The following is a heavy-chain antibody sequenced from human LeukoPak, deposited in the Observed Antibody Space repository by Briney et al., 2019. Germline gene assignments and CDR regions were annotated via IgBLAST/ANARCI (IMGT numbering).Heavy chain of an antibody. V-gene: IGHV3-48*03. CDR1: GFTFSSYE. D-gene: IGHD6-6*01. Sequence: GGSLRLSCAASGFTFSSYEMNWVRQAPGKGLEWVSYISTSGSTIYYADSVKGRFTISRDNAKNTLYLQMNSLRAEDTAVYYCARVKRTSSSSGVDYWGQGTLVTVSS. CDR2: ISTSGSTI. CDR3: ARVKRTSSSSGVDY. J-gene: IGHJ4*02.